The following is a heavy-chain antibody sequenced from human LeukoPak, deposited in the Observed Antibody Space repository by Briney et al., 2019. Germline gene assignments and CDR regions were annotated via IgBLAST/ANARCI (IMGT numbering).Heavy chain of an antibody. CDR2: ISYDGSNK. J-gene: IGHJ4*02. CDR3: AKGRYYFDY. CDR1: GLTFSSYG. D-gene: IGHD4-17*01. Sequence: GGSLRLSCAASGLTFSSYGMHWVRQAPGKGLEWVAVISYDGSNKYYADSVKGRFTISRDNSKNTLYLQMNSLRAEDTAVYYCAKGRYYFDYWGQGTLVTVSS. V-gene: IGHV3-30*18.